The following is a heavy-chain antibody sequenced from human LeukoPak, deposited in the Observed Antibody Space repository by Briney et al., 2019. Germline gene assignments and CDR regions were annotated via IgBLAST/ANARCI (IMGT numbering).Heavy chain of an antibody. CDR2: MNPNSGNT. D-gene: IGHD4-17*01. CDR1: GYTFTSYD. J-gene: IGHJ6*02. CDR3: ARESRNDGDHVGGMDV. Sequence: APVKVSCKASGYTFTSYDINWVRQATGQGLEWMGWMNPNSGNTGYAQKFQGRVTMTRNTSISTAYMELSSLRSEDTAVYYCARESRNDGDHVGGMDVWGQGTTVTVSS. V-gene: IGHV1-8*01.